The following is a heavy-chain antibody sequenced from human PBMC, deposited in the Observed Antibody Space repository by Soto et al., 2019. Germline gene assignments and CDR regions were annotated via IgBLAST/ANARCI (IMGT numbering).Heavy chain of an antibody. CDR2: VYHSGST. CDR1: GDSIRGGGHY. Sequence: QVQLQESGPGLVKPSQTLSLTCSVSGDSIRGGGHYWNWIRQFPGKGLEWIGYVYHSGSTHYNPSLRGRLTISIDTSKNQFSLRLISVTAADTALYYCARDTGLAPTVWGYWGQRTQVTVSS. CDR3: ARDTGLAPTVWGY. J-gene: IGHJ4*03. D-gene: IGHD7-27*01. V-gene: IGHV4-31*03.